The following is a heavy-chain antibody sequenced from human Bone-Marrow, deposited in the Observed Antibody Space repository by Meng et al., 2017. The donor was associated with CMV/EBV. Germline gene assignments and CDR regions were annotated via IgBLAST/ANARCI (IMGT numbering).Heavy chain of an antibody. Sequence: APVKVSCKASGYTFTGYYMHWVRQAPGQGLEWMGWINPNSGGTNYAQKFQGRVTMTRDTSISTAYMELSRLRSDDTAVYYCASSWIHSSSSRQQHWVQGTLVTVSS. V-gene: IGHV1-2*02. CDR3: ASSWIHSSSSRQQH. CDR1: GYTFTGYY. D-gene: IGHD6-6*01. CDR2: INPNSGGT. J-gene: IGHJ1*01.